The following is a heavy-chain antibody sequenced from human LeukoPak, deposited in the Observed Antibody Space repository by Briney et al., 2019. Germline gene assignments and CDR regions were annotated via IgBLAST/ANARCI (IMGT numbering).Heavy chain of an antibody. CDR1: GYTFTGHY. CDR2: INPNSGGT. V-gene: IGHV1-2*02. J-gene: IGHJ4*02. CDR3: ARDYDSSGYMEY. Sequence: ASVKVSCKASGYTFTGHYMHWVRQAPGQGLEWMGWINPNSGGTNYAQKFQGRVTMTRDTSISTAYMELSRLRSDDTAVYYCARDYDSSGYMEYWGQGTLVTVSS. D-gene: IGHD3-22*01.